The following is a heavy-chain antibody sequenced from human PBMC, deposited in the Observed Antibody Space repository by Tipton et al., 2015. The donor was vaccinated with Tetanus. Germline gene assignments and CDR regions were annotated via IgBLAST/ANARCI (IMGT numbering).Heavy chain of an antibody. Sequence: TLSLTYAVSGDSISSAGYSWSWIRQPPGEGLEWIGFIYHNGGTYYNPSLKSRATISVDRSKNQFSLKLSSVTAADTAVYFCARGGTMVHGVILQDHFYYWGQGTLVTVSS. CDR3: ARGGTMVHGVILQDHFYY. CDR2: IYHNGGT. J-gene: IGHJ4*02. CDR1: GDSISSAGYS. D-gene: IGHD3-10*01. V-gene: IGHV4-30-2*01.